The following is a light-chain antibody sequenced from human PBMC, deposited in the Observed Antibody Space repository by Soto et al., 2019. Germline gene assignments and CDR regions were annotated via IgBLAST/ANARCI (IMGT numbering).Light chain of an antibody. Sequence: QSVLTQPPSASGTPGQRVTISCSGSSSNIGSNYVYWYQQLPGTAPKHLIYRNNQRPSGVPDRFSGSKSGTSASLAISGLRSEDEADYYCAAWDDSLSAWVFGGGTKLTVL. CDR2: RNN. V-gene: IGLV1-47*01. CDR1: SSNIGSNY. CDR3: AAWDDSLSAWV. J-gene: IGLJ3*02.